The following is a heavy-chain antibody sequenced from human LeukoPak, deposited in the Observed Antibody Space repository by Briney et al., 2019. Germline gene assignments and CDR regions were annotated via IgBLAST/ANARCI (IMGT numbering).Heavy chain of an antibody. D-gene: IGHD5-24*01. CDR2: FHRGRI. V-gene: IGHV4-38-2*02. CDR1: GYPIGLDYY. J-gene: IGHJ5*02. Sequence: SGTLSLTCKVSGYPIGLDYYWVWIRQAPGRGLQWIGGFHRGRIQYNSALKSRVTISIDSSKNQFSLRMWPVTAADTAFYFCARAPSSYESGNGYPNLGWLDPWGQGALVTVSS. CDR3: ARAPSSYESGNGYPNLGWLDP.